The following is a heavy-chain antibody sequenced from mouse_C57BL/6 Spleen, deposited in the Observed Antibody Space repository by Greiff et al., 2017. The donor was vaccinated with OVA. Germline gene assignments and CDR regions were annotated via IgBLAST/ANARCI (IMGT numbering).Heavy chain of an antibody. J-gene: IGHJ3*01. D-gene: IGHD1-1*01. Sequence: EVQVVESGGGLVKPGGSLKLSCAASGFTFSDYGMHWVRQAPEKGLEWVAYISGGSSTIYYADTVKGRFTISRDNAKNTLFLQMTSLRSEDTAMYYCALLLLAYWGQGTLVTVSA. V-gene: IGHV5-17*01. CDR2: ISGGSSTI. CDR1: GFTFSDYG. CDR3: ALLLLAY.